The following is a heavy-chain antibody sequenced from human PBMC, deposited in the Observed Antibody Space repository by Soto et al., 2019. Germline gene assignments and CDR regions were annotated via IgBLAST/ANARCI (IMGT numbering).Heavy chain of an antibody. CDR1: GFTFSSYG. D-gene: IGHD5-12*01. J-gene: IGHJ6*02. Sequence: GGSLRLSCAASGFTFSSYGMHWVRQAPGKGLEWVAVISYDGSNKYYADSVKGRFTISRDNSKNTLYLQMNSLRAEDTAVYYCAKAREEATIMSFDHYYYGLDVWGQGTTVTVSS. CDR3: AKAREEATIMSFDHYYYGLDV. CDR2: ISYDGSNK. V-gene: IGHV3-30*18.